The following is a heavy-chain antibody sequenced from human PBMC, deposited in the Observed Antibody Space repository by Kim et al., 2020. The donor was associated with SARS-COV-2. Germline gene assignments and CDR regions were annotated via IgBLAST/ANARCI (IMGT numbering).Heavy chain of an antibody. Sequence: RTNHNPCLKSRVTISVDTSKNQFTLKLSTVTTAGTAVYYCARVPIYYRDVWGKGTTVTVSS. D-gene: IGHD2-2*01. CDR2: RT. V-gene: IGHV4-34*01. CDR3: ARVPIYYRDV. J-gene: IGHJ6*03.